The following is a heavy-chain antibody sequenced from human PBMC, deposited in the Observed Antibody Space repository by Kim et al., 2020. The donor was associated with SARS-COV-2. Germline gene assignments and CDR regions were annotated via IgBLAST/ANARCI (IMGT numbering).Heavy chain of an antibody. V-gene: IGHV6-1*01. CDR1: GDSVSSNSAA. J-gene: IGHJ6*02. CDR3: AREIFTVPAAPTARDYYYYGMDV. D-gene: IGHD2-2*01. CDR2: TYYRSKWYN. Sequence: SQTLSLTCAISGDSVSSNSAAWNWIRQSPSRGLEWLGRTYYRSKWYNDYAVSVKSRITINPDTSKNQFSLQLNSVTPEDTAVYYCAREIFTVPAAPTARDYYYYGMDVWGQGTTVTVSS.